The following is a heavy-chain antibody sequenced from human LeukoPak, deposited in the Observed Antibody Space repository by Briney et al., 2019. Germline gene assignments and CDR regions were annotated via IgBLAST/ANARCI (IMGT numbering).Heavy chain of an antibody. CDR1: GFTFSSYA. CDR3: ASLHIAAAGADNNYFDY. Sequence: PGGSLRLSCAASGFTFSSYAMHWVRQAPGKGLEWVAVLSYDGSNKYYADSVKGRFTISRDNSKNTLYLQMNSLRAEDTAVYYCASLHIAAAGADNNYFDYWGQGTLVTVSS. V-gene: IGHV3-30-3*01. D-gene: IGHD6-13*01. CDR2: LSYDGSNK. J-gene: IGHJ4*02.